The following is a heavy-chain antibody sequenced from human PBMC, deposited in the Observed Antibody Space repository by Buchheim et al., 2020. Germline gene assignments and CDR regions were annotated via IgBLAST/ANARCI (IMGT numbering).Heavy chain of an antibody. CDR2: IYHSGRT. D-gene: IGHD4-17*01. CDR1: GGSISSSNW. J-gene: IGHJ6*02. CDR3: ARDQVWVGVETVTNNYYYYGMDV. Sequence: QVQLQESGPGLVKPSGTLSLTCAVSGGSISSSNWWSWVRQPPGKGLEWIGEIYHSGRTNYNPSLKSRVTISVDKSKNQFSLKLSSVTAADTAVYYCARDQVWVGVETVTNNYYYYGMDVWGQGTT. V-gene: IGHV4-4*02.